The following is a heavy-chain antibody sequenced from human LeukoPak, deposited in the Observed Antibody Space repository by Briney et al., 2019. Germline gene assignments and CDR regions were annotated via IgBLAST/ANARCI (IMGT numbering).Heavy chain of an antibody. J-gene: IGHJ5*01. CDR2: THYSGTT. V-gene: IGHV4-39*01. D-gene: IGHD1-1*01. CDR3: ARQTGPSSTDWFDS. Sequence: KPSETLSLTCTVSGDSISSNGYYWGWIRQPPGKGLEWIGYTHYSGTTYYNPSLKSGVTMSVDTSKNQFSLKLTSVTASDTAVYYCARQTGPSSTDWFDSWGQGTLVAVS. CDR1: GDSISSNGYY.